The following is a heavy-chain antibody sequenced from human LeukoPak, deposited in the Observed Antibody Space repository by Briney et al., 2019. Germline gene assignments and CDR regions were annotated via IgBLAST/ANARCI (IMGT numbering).Heavy chain of an antibody. J-gene: IGHJ4*02. CDR3: AKGLGFLPQFDY. Sequence: GGSLRLSCVLSGFTFNTEAMTWVRRAPGKGLEWVSTIDNNGRTTYYADSVKGRFTISRDNSKNTVYLQLNSLRAEDTALYFCAKGLGFLPQFDYWGQGTLVAVSS. V-gene: IGHV3-23*01. CDR2: IDNNGRTT. CDR1: GFTFNTEA. D-gene: IGHD6-19*01.